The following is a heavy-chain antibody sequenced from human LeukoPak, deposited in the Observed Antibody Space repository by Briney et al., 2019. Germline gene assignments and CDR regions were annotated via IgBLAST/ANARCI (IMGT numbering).Heavy chain of an antibody. CDR3: ARAGPGYGSGSLFDY. J-gene: IGHJ4*02. Sequence: SETLSLTCTVSGDSISSYYWSWIRQPPGKGLEWTGYIYYSGSTNYNPSLKSRVTISVDTSKNQFSLKPSSVTAADTAVYYCARAGPGYGSGSLFDYWGQGTLVTVSS. D-gene: IGHD3-10*01. CDR2: IYYSGST. V-gene: IGHV4-59*01. CDR1: GDSISSYY.